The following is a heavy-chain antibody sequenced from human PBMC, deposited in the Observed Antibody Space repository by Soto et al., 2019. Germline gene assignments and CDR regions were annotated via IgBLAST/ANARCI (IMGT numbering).Heavy chain of an antibody. V-gene: IGHV4-61*01. Sequence: SESLSLTCTVPGGSFKSGSYSWSWIRQPPGKGLEWIGYVYHTGRTSYNPSLKSRVSISMDTSKNQFSLNLDSVTAADTAVYSCASDFDYFGSSGPGTLVTAYS. CDR1: GGSFKSGSYS. J-gene: IGHJ4*02. CDR3: ASDFDYFGS. D-gene: IGHD3-3*01. CDR2: VYHTGRT.